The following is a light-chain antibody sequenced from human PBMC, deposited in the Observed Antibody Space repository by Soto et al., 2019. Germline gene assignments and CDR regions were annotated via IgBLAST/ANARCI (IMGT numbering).Light chain of an antibody. V-gene: IGKV3-20*01. Sequence: EIVLTQSPGTLSLSPGERATLSYSASQSVSSSYLAWYHQKPGQAPRLLIYGASSRATGIPDRFSGSGSGIDFTLTISRLEPEDFAVYYCQQCGSSPLTFGGGTKVEIK. J-gene: IGKJ4*01. CDR1: QSVSSSY. CDR2: GAS. CDR3: QQCGSSPLT.